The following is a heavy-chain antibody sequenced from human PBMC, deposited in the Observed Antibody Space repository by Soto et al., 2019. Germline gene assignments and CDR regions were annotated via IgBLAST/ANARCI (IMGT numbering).Heavy chain of an antibody. CDR1: GAFISGYY. D-gene: IGHD6-13*01. CDR2: IYTSGST. CDR3: ARESTVAGTDNWFDS. V-gene: IGHV4-4*07. Sequence: SETLSLTCTVSGAFISGYYWSWIRQPAGKGLEWIGRIYTSGSTKYSPSLKSQATMSVDTSKKQFSLKLNSVTAADTAVYYCARESTVAGTDNWFDSWGQGTLVTVSS. J-gene: IGHJ5*01.